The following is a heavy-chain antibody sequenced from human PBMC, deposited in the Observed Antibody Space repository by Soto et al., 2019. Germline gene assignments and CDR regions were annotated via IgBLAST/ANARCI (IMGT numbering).Heavy chain of an antibody. CDR1: GFSLSSHA. Sequence: PGGSLRLSCVASGFSLSSHAVSWVRQTPEKGLEWVSSISDSGATSSYADFVKGRFTVSRDNSRNTLYLQWSSLKASDTAMYYCARQGYSYETDYWGQGTLVTVSS. J-gene: IGHJ4*02. D-gene: IGHD5-18*01. CDR3: ARQGYSYETDY. V-gene: IGHV3-23*01. CDR2: ISDSGATS.